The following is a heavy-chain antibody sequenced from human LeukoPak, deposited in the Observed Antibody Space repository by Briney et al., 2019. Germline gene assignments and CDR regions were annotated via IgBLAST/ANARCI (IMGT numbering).Heavy chain of an antibody. J-gene: IGHJ6*03. D-gene: IGHD3-10*01. Sequence: GGSLRLSCAASGFTFSGYWMSWVRQAPGKGLEWVASIKKDGSERYYVDSVKGRFTISRDNAKNSLYLQMNSLRAEDTAVYYCARDQGSGINYYYYYMDVWGKGTTVTVSS. CDR3: ARDQGSGINYYYYYMDV. CDR2: IKKDGSER. V-gene: IGHV3-7*01. CDR1: GFTFSGYW.